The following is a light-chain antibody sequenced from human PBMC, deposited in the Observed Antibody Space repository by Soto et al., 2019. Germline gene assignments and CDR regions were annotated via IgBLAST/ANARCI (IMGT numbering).Light chain of an antibody. CDR3: MQSTQRPLT. V-gene: IGKV2D-29*02. J-gene: IGKJ5*01. CDR2: EVS. CDR1: QSLLHITGETF. Sequence: DVVMTQTPLSLSVAPGQPASISCKSSQSLLHITGETFLFWYLQKPGQSPQLLIYEVSTRFSGVPDRFSGSGSWTDFTLEISRVETDDVGIYYCMQSTQRPLTFGQGPRLGI.